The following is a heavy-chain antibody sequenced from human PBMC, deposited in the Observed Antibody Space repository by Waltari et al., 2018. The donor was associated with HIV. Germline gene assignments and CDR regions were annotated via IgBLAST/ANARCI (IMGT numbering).Heavy chain of an antibody. CDR2: ITYDGSNK. CDR1: GFTFSNSA. V-gene: IGHV3-30-3*01. Sequence: QVQLVESGGGVVQPGRSLRLSCAASGFTFSNSAMHWVRQAPGKGLEWVAVITYDGSNKNYADSVKGRFTISRDSSKNTLYLQMNSLRAEDTAVYYCARDRSSSWFYYFDYWGQGTLVTVSS. D-gene: IGHD6-13*01. J-gene: IGHJ4*02. CDR3: ARDRSSSWFYYFDY.